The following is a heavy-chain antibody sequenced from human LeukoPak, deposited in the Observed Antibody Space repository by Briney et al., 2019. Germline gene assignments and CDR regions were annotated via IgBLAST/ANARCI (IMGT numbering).Heavy chain of an antibody. Sequence: ASVQVSCNASGYTFTGYYMHWVRQAPGQGLQWMGWINPNDGGTNYAQKFEGRVTMTSDTSISTAYMELSSLRSDDTAVYYCARGFSIAAADYWGQGALVTVSS. CDR3: ARGFSIAAADY. J-gene: IGHJ4*02. CDR2: INPNDGGT. CDR1: GYTFTGYY. D-gene: IGHD6-13*01. V-gene: IGHV1-2*02.